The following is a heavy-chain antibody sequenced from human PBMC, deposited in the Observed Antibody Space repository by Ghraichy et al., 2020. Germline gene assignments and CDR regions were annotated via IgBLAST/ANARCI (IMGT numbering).Heavy chain of an antibody. CDR3: ARSRRDGYNSGWDY. CDR2: ISSSSSTI. CDR1: GFTFSSYS. J-gene: IGHJ4*02. Sequence: GGSLRLSCAASGFTFSSYSMNWVRQAPGKGLEWVSYISSSSSTIYYADSVKGRFTISRDNAKNSLYLQMNSLRDEDTAVYYCARSRRDGYNSGWDYWGQGTLVTVSS. D-gene: IGHD5-24*01. V-gene: IGHV3-48*02.